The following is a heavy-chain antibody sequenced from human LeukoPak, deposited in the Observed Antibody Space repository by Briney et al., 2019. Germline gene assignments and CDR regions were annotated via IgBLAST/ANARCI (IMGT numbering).Heavy chain of an antibody. V-gene: IGHV1-2*02. D-gene: IGHD2-21*02. CDR3: ARAGGDSVSDYYYYYMDV. Sequence: ASVKVSCKASGYTFTGYYMHWVRQAPGQGLEWMGWINPNSGGTNYAQKFQGRVTITRNTSISTAYMELSSLRSEDTAVYYCARAGGDSVSDYYYYYMDVWGKGTTVTVSS. CDR2: INPNSGGT. CDR1: GYTFTGYY. J-gene: IGHJ6*03.